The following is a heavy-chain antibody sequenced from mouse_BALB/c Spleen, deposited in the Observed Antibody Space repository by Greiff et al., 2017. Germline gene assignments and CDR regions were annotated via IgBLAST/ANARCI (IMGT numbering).Heavy chain of an antibody. J-gene: IGHJ4*01. CDR3: ARGPLGRGAMDY. Sequence: DVQLVESGGGLVQPGGSLKLSCAASGFTFSSYGMSWVRQTPDKRLELVATINSNGGSTYYPDSVKGRFTISRDNAKNTLYLQMSSLKSEDTAMYYCARGPLGRGAMDYWGQGTSVTVSS. CDR2: INSNGGST. CDR1: GFTFSSYG. D-gene: IGHD4-1*01. V-gene: IGHV5-6-3*01.